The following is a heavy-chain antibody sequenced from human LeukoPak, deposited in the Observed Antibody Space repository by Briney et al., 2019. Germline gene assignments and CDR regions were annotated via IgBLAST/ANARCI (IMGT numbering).Heavy chain of an antibody. Sequence: SQTLSLTCTVSGGSISGGDYYWSWIRQPPGKGLEWIGYIYYSGSTYYNPSLKSRVTISVDTSKNQFSLKLSSVTAADTAVYYCATGVDTAMVQFDYWGQGTLVTVSS. CDR1: GGSISGGDYY. D-gene: IGHD5-18*01. V-gene: IGHV4-30-4*01. J-gene: IGHJ4*02. CDR2: IYYSGST. CDR3: ATGVDTAMVQFDY.